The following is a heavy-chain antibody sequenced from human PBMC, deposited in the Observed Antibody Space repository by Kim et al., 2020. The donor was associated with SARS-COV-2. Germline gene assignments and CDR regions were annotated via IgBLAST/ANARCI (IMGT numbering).Heavy chain of an antibody. V-gene: IGHV3-53*01. Sequence: GGSLRLSCAASGFTVSSNYMSWVRQAPGKGLEWVSVIYSGGSVSYANSVKGRFTISRDSSKNTLHLQMNSLRAEDTAMYYCARTEWNDVTYWGQGTLVTV. D-gene: IGHD1-1*01. J-gene: IGHJ4*02. CDR1: GFTVSSNY. CDR3: ARTEWNDVTY. CDR2: IYSGGSV.